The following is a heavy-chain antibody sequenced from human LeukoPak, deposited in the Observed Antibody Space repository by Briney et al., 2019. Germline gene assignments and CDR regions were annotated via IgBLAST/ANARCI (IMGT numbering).Heavy chain of an antibody. CDR3: ASTNYDILTGYPIYYFDY. Sequence: ASVKVSCKASGGTFSSYAISWVRQAPGQGLEWMGRIIPIFGTANYAQKFQGRVTITTDESTSTAYMELSSLRSEDTAVYYCASTNYDILTGYPIYYFDYWGQGPLVTVSS. CDR2: IIPIFGTA. CDR1: GGTFSSYA. D-gene: IGHD3-9*01. J-gene: IGHJ4*02. V-gene: IGHV1-69*05.